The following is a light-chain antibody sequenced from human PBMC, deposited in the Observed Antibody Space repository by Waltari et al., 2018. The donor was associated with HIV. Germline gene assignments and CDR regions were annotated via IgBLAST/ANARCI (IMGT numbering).Light chain of an antibody. V-gene: IGLV3-21*01. J-gene: IGLJ2*01. CDR2: YDT. CDR3: QGWEITSDHPGGV. CDR1: NIGSKS. Sequence: SYVLTQPPSVSVAPGKTAEITCGDNNIGSKSVHWYQQKPGQAPVLIIYYDTDRPSGIAERFSGSNSGNTATLTISRVESGDEADYYCQGWEITSDHPGGVFGGGTKLTVL.